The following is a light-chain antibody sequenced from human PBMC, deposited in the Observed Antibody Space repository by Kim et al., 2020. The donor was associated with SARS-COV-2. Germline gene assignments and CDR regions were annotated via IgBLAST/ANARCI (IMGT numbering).Light chain of an antibody. J-gene: IGKJ2*01. V-gene: IGKV4-1*01. Sequence: DIVMTQSPDSLAVSLGERATINCKSSQSVLYSPNNKDYLSWYQQKPGQPPKLLIYWASARESGVPDRFSGSGSGTDFTLTISSLQAEDVAVYYCQQSYSSPYTFGQGTKLEI. CDR2: WAS. CDR3: QQSYSSPYT. CDR1: QSVLYSPNNKDY.